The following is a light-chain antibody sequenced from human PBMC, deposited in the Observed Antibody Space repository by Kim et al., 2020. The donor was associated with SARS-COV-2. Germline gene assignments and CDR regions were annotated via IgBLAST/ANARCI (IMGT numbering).Light chain of an antibody. CDR2: YDS. J-gene: IGLJ1*01. Sequence: SYELTQPPSVSVAPGKTATISCGGNNIGTKSVHWYQQKPGQAPVLVIYYDSDRPSGIPERFSGSNSGSTATLTISRVEAGDEADYYCQLWDSSINHYVFG. CDR3: QLWDSSINHYV. CDR1: NIGTKS. V-gene: IGLV3-21*04.